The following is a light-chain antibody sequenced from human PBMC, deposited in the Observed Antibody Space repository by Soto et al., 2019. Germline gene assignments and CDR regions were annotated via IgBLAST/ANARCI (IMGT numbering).Light chain of an antibody. Sequence: QSVLTQPPSVSGSPGQSVTISCTGTSSDIGGYNYVSWYQQLPGKAPKLMIYDVSKWPSGVPDRFSGSNSGNTASLTISGLQAEDEADYYCCSYAGTTHVFGTGTKLT. CDR3: CSYAGTTHV. V-gene: IGLV2-11*01. CDR1: SSDIGGYNY. J-gene: IGLJ1*01. CDR2: DVS.